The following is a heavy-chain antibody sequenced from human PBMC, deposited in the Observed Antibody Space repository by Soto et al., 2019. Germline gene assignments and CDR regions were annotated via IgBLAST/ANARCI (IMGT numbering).Heavy chain of an antibody. V-gene: IGHV3-30*18. Sequence: HPGGSLRLSCAASVFTFSNYGIHWVRQAPGKGLEWVAVISYDGNNKYYAASVKGRLTISRDNSENTLYLQMNSLRAEDTAVYYCAKDWGYYGSGSSYFDYWGQGTHVTVSS. J-gene: IGHJ4*02. D-gene: IGHD3-10*01. CDR2: ISYDGNNK. CDR1: VFTFSNYG. CDR3: AKDWGYYGSGSSYFDY.